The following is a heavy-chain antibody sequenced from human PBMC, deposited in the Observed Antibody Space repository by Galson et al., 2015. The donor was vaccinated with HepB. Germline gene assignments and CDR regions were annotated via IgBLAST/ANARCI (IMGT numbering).Heavy chain of an antibody. Sequence: SLRLSCAASGFTFSSYAMHWVRQAPGKGLEWVAVISYDGSNKYYADSVKGRFTISRDNSKNTLYLQMNSLKTEDTAVYYCTTGGDPKVVVAAHNEFYGMDVWGQGTTVTVSS. J-gene: IGHJ6*02. CDR3: TTGGDPKVVVAAHNEFYGMDV. CDR2: ISYDGSNK. D-gene: IGHD2-15*01. V-gene: IGHV3-30*04. CDR1: GFTFSSYA.